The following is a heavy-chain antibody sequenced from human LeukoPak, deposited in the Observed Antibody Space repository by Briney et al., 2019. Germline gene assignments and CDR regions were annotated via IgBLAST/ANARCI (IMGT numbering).Heavy chain of an antibody. CDR2: IRSKAYGGAT. CDR1: GFTFGDDA. CDR3: SYPGKGFDY. V-gene: IGHV3-49*04. Sequence: PGGSLRLSCSASGFTFGDDAMSWVRQAPGKGLEWVGFIRSKAYGGATEYAAPVKGRFTISRDDSKSIAYLQMDSLKTEDTAVYYCSYPGKGFDYWGQGNLVTVSS. J-gene: IGHJ4*02.